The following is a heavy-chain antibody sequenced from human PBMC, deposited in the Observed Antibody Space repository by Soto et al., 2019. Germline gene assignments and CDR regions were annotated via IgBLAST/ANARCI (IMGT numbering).Heavy chain of an antibody. J-gene: IGHJ4*02. D-gene: IGHD6-19*01. CDR1: GFTFSNFG. V-gene: IGHV3-23*01. Sequence: EVQLLESGGDLVQPGGSLRLSCVASGFTFSNFGMSWVRQASGQGLQWVSIIGVDGVTTYYADSVRGRFTISRDNSKNTLYLQMNSLRAEDTAIYYCVKDRTMAAPNDYFDYWGQGTLVTVSS. CDR2: IGVDGVTT. CDR3: VKDRTMAAPNDYFDY.